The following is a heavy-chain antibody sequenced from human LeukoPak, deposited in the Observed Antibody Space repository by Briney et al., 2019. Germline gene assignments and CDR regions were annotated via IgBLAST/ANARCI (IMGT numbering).Heavy chain of an antibody. CDR3: ASEVPASIDYFQH. Sequence: SETLSLTCTVSGGSISSGAYFWSWIRQPAGKGLEWIGRIYTGGSTNYNPSLKSRVTMSVDTSRNQFSLRLSSVTAADTAVCYCASEVPASIDYFQHWGQGTLVTVSS. D-gene: IGHD2-2*02. CDR2: IYTGGST. J-gene: IGHJ1*01. V-gene: IGHV4-61*02. CDR1: GGSISSGAYF.